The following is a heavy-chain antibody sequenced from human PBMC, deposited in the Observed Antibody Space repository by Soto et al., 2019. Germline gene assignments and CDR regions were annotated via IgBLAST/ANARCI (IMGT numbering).Heavy chain of an antibody. D-gene: IGHD6-19*01. CDR3: AGGRIVVAGSSAYYSMDV. V-gene: IGHV1-69*13. Sequence: SVKVSCKASGGNPSNSAISWVRQAPGQGLEWMGGIIPVFGIISHAQNFQGRVTITADESTSTAYMELSSLRSEDTAVYFCAGGRIVVAGSSAYYSMDVWGQGTTVTVSS. CDR2: IIPVFGII. J-gene: IGHJ6*02. CDR1: GGNPSNSA.